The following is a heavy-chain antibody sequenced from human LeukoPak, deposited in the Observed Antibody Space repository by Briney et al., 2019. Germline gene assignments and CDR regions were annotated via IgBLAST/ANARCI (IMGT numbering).Heavy chain of an antibody. J-gene: IGHJ4*02. CDR2: ISYDGSNK. V-gene: IGHV3-30*03. CDR1: GFTFSTFV. CDR3: ARGRYSYGYVDY. D-gene: IGHD3-16*02. Sequence: PGGSLRLSCAVSGFTFSTFVMHWVRQAPGKGLEWVAVISYDGSNKYYADSVEGRFTISRDNSKNTLYLQVNTLRAEDTAVYYCARGRYSYGYVDYWGQGTLVTVSS.